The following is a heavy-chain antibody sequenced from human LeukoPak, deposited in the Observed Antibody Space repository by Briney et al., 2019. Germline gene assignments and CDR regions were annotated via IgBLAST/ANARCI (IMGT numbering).Heavy chain of an antibody. D-gene: IGHD1-26*01. CDR1: GYTFINYY. CDR3: ARSYSGSYYAESGVDY. V-gene: IGHV1-46*01. CDR2: ITPSGGRT. Sequence: AAVKVSCKASGYTFINYYMHWVRQAPGQGLEWMGIITPSGGRTRYAQKFQGRVTMTRDTSTSTVYMELSSLRSEDTAVYYCARSYSGSYYAESGVDYWGQGTLVTVSS. J-gene: IGHJ4*02.